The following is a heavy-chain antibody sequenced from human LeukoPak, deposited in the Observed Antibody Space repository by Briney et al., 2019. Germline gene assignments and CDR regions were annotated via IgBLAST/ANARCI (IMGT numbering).Heavy chain of an antibody. CDR3: AKAPGYCRGGNCYDD. V-gene: IGHV3-7*05. J-gene: IGHJ4*02. CDR2: IKQDGSEK. D-gene: IGHD2-15*01. Sequence: SGGSLRLSCAASGFTFSSYWMSWVRQAPGKGLEWVANIKQDGSEKYYVDSVKGRFTISRDNSRNTLYLQMKSLRADDTAVYYCAKAPGYCRGGNCYDDWGQGSLVTVSS. CDR1: GFTFSSYW.